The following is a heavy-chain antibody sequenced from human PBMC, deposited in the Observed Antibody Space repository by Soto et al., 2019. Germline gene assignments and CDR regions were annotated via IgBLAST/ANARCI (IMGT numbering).Heavy chain of an antibody. J-gene: IGHJ4*02. Sequence: QVHLVQSGAELKRPGSSVRLSCKASGGTFSIFAINWVRQAPGQGFEWMGGIIPILGTIHIAQNFQGRVNFTADRSTSTAYMDLSSLRSEDTATYFCARGKEWEQPSNHYYFDYWGQGSQVIVSS. V-gene: IGHV1-69*08. D-gene: IGHD1-26*01. CDR2: IIPILGTI. CDR1: GGTFSIFA. CDR3: ARGKEWEQPSNHYYFDY.